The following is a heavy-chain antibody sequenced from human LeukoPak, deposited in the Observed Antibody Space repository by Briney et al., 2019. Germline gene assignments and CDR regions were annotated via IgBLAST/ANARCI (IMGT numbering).Heavy chain of an antibody. CDR3: ARGIAAAGYYFDY. J-gene: IGHJ4*02. CDR1: GFTFSGYD. Sequence: GGSLRLSCAASGFTFSGYDMHWVRQGPGKGLEWVSAISIGGDTYYPGSVKGRFTISRDNAKNSLYLQMNSLRDEDTAVYYCARGIAAAGYYFDYWGQGTLVTVSS. CDR2: ISIGGDT. D-gene: IGHD6-13*01. V-gene: IGHV3-13*01.